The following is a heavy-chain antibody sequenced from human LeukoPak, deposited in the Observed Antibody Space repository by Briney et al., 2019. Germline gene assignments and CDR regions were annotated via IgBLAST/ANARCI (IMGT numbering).Heavy chain of an antibody. Sequence: ASANVSCKASGYTFTGYYMHWVRQAPGQGLEWMGWINPNSGGTNYAQKFQGRVTMTRDTSISTAYMELSRLRSDDTAVYYCAAGYSYAVGAFDIWGQATMVTVSS. V-gene: IGHV1-2*02. CDR1: GYTFTGYY. J-gene: IGHJ3*02. CDR2: INPNSGGT. D-gene: IGHD5-18*01. CDR3: AAGYSYAVGAFDI.